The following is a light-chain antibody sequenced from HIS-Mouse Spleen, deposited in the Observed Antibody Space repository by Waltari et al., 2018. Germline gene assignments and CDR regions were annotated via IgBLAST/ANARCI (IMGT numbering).Light chain of an antibody. CDR1: IRDVGSYKL. CDR2: EGS. Sequence: QSGLTQPASVSRSPGQSITISCSGTIRDVGSYKLVSWYQQHPGKAPKLMIYEGSKRPSGVSNRFSGSKSGNTASLTISGLQAEDEADYYCCSYAGSSTWVFGGGTKLTVL. V-gene: IGLV2-23*01. J-gene: IGLJ3*02. CDR3: CSYAGSSTWV.